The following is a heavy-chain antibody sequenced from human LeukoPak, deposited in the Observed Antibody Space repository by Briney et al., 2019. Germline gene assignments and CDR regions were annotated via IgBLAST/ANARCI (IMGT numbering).Heavy chain of an antibody. D-gene: IGHD1-1*01. J-gene: IGHJ4*02. V-gene: IGHV3-7*04. CDR3: ARGDDFSGDH. CDR1: GFTFSNFW. Sequence: PGWSLRLSCAVSGFTFSNFWMSWVRQAPGRGLEWVANIHPEGNEKYHVESVKGPFTISRDNAKNSLFLQMNGLRVEDTAVYYCARGDDFSGDHWGQGTLVTVSS. CDR2: IHPEGNEK.